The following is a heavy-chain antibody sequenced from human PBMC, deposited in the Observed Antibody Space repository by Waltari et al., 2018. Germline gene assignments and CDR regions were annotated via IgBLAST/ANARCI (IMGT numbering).Heavy chain of an antibody. CDR1: GFTFDNYA. J-gene: IGHJ4*02. Sequence: EVQLVESGGGLVQPGGSLRLSCTVSGFTFDNYAMTWVRQAPGKGLEWVSTISGTGGSAYYADSVKGRFTSSRDNSRNSLYLQMNSLRAEDTAVYDCAKDRRELLPYDWGQGTLVTVSS. CDR3: AKDRRELLPYD. V-gene: IGHV3-23*04. D-gene: IGHD1-7*01. CDR2: ISGTGGSA.